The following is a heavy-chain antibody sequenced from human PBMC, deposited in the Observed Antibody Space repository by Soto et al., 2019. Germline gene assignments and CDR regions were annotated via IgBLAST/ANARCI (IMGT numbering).Heavy chain of an antibody. Sequence: SPTLSLTCAISGDSVSSNSAAWTWIRQSPSRGLEWLGRTYYRSKWYNDYAVSVKSRITINPDTSKNQFSLQLNSVTPEDTAVYYCARLELNYYDSSGYYYGPLDYWGQGTLVTVSS. CDR2: TYYRSKWYN. V-gene: IGHV6-1*01. CDR1: GDSVSSNSAA. J-gene: IGHJ4*02. CDR3: ARLELNYYDSSGYYYGPLDY. D-gene: IGHD3-22*01.